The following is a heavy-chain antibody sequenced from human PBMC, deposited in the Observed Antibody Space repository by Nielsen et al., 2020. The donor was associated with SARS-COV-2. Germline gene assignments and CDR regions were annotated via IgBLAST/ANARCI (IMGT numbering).Heavy chain of an antibody. CDR2: IWHDGSKK. Sequence: GESLKISCAASGFSFNDYGMHWVRQAPGKGLEWVAVIWHDGSKKNYASSVEGRFTISRDNSKNTVALQMDSLRAEDTAVYYCARGPGYYYMDVWGKGTTVTVSS. V-gene: IGHV3-33*01. D-gene: IGHD7-27*01. CDR1: GFSFNDYG. CDR3: ARGPGYYYMDV. J-gene: IGHJ6*03.